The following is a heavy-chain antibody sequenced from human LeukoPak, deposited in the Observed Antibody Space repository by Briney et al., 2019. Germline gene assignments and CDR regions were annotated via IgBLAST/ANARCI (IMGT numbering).Heavy chain of an antibody. D-gene: IGHD3-16*01. CDR1: GFTFDDYT. CDR3: ARGGGPDDY. V-gene: IGHV3-43*01. Sequence: PGGSLRLSCAASGFTFDDYTMHWVRQAPGKGLEWVSLITRNGGSTYYTDSVKGRFTISRDNSKNSLYLQMNSLRPEDTALYYCARGGGPDDYWGQGTLVTVSS. CDR2: ITRNGGST. J-gene: IGHJ4*02.